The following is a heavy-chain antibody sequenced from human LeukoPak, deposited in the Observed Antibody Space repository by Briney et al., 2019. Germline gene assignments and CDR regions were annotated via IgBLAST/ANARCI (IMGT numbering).Heavy chain of an antibody. J-gene: IGHJ1*01. CDR3: ATPIDYGDYEPFRF. V-gene: IGHV1-69-2*01. D-gene: IGHD4-17*01. CDR2: IDPEDGET. Sequence: GASVKVSCKASGYSFTERYLHWVHQAPGKGLEWMGRIDPEDGETRYTEKFQGRVTISADKSTETAYMELRNLRSEDTAMYYCATPIDYGDYEPFRFWGQGTRVTVSS. CDR1: GYSFTERY.